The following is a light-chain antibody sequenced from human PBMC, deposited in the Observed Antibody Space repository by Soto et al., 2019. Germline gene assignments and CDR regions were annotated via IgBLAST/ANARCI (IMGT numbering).Light chain of an antibody. CDR1: QGISNY. CDR3: QQYGSSLT. CDR2: AAS. V-gene: IGKV1-27*01. Sequence: DIHMTQSPSSLSASVGDRVTITCRASQGISNYLAWYQQKPGKVPKLLIYAASTLQSGVPSRFSGSGSGTDFTLTISRLEPEDFAVYYCQQYGSSLTFGGGTKVDIK. J-gene: IGKJ4*01.